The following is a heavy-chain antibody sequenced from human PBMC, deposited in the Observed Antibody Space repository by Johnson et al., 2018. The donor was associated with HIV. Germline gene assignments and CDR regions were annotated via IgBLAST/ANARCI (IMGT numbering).Heavy chain of an antibody. D-gene: IGHD2-21*01. CDR3: AKGDCGGDCYVYAFDM. CDR1: EFTFSSYG. Sequence: QVQLVESGGGVVQPGRSLRLSCAASEFTFSSYGMHWVRQAPGKGLEWVAIISYDGNNKYYADSVKGRFIISRDNSKNTLYLQMNSLRAEDTAVYYGAKGDCGGDCYVYAFDMWGQGTMVTVSS. V-gene: IGHV3-30-3*01. J-gene: IGHJ3*02. CDR2: ISYDGNNK.